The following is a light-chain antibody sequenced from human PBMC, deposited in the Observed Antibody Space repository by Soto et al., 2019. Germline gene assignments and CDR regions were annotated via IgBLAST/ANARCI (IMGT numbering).Light chain of an antibody. J-gene: IGKJ1*01. V-gene: IGKV3-15*01. CDR3: QQYNNWPRT. Sequence: EVVMAQSPATLSVSPGERVTLSCRASQSVDNNLAWYHQKPGQAPRVLIHAASARASGIPARFSGSGAGTEFTLTISSLQSEDFAVYYCQQYNNWPRTFGQGTKVDIK. CDR1: QSVDNN. CDR2: AAS.